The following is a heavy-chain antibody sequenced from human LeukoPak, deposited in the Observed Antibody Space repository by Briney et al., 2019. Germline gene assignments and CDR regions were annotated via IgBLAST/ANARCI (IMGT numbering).Heavy chain of an antibody. D-gene: IGHD3-10*01. CDR1: GYRFINFW. CDR3: AKNGGPHGMDV. V-gene: IGHV3-7*02. CDR2: IKHDGSET. J-gene: IGHJ6*02. Sequence: GESLKISCKGSGYRFINFWIGWVRQAPGKGLEWVANIKHDGSETNYVDSVKGRFTISRDNAKNSLHLQMNSLRAEDTAVYYCAKNGGPHGMDVWGQGTTVTVSS.